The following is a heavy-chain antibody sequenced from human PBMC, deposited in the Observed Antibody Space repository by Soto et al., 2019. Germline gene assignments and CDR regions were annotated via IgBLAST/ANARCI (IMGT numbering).Heavy chain of an antibody. V-gene: IGHV3-21*01. J-gene: IGHJ5*02. CDR3: ARDLHDFWSGTFGWFDP. CDR1: GFTYSSYS. CDR2: ISSSSSYI. Sequence: GGSLRLTCAASGFTYSSYSMIWVRQAPGKGLEWVSSISSSSSYIYYADSVKGRFTISRDNAKNSLYLQMNSLRTEDTAVYYCARDLHDFWSGTFGWFDPWGQGTLVTVSS. D-gene: IGHD3-3*01.